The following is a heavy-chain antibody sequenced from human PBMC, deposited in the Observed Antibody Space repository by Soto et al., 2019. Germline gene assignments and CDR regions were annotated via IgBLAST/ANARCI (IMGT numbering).Heavy chain of an antibody. CDR3: TRDYLRWSNYYYGMDV. J-gene: IGHJ6*02. V-gene: IGHV3-49*03. Sequence: HPGGSLRLSCTASGFTIGDYGMTWFRQAPGKGLDWVGFIRSKAYGGTTEYAASVKGRFNISRDDSKNIVYLQMNSLKTEDTAVYYCTRDYLRWSNYYYGMDVWGQGTTVTVSS. D-gene: IGHD4-17*01. CDR2: IRSKAYGGTT. CDR1: GFTIGDYG.